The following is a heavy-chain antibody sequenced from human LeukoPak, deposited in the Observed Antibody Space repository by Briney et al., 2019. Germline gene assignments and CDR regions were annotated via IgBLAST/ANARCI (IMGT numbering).Heavy chain of an antibody. V-gene: IGHV3-48*01. CDR2: ITNSGNSK. D-gene: IGHD6-13*01. CDR3: AGGYSSNWHYFEY. J-gene: IGHJ4*02. Sequence: GGSLRLSCAASEFTFSSYSMNWVRQAPGKGLEWVSYITNSGNSKSYADSVKGRFTISRDNTKNSLYLQMNGLRAEDTAVYYCAGGYSSNWHYFEYWGQGTLVTVSS. CDR1: EFTFSSYS.